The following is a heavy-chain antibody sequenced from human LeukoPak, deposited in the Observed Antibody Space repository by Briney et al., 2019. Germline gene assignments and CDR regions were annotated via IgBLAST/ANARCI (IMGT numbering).Heavy chain of an antibody. CDR3: AREGGGTNRCLD. V-gene: IGHV4-4*07. J-gene: IGHJ1*01. CDR1: GGSISGYF. CDR2: IYATGTT. D-gene: IGHD2-15*01. Sequence: SETLSLTCTVSGGSISGYFWSWIRQPAGKGLEWIGRIYATGTTNYNPSLKSRVTMSVDTSKNQFSLNLTSVTAADTAVYYCAREGGGTNRCLDWGQGTLVTVSS.